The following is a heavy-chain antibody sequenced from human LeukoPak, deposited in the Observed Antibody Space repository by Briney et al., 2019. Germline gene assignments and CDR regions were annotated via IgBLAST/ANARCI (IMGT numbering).Heavy chain of an antibody. J-gene: IGHJ3*02. D-gene: IGHD3-10*01. CDR1: GFTLSSYS. Sequence: GGSLRLSCAASGFTLSSYSMNWVRQAPGKGLEWVSSISRSSAYIYYADSVKSRFTISRDNAKNSLYLQMNSLRAEDTAVYYCASFPPYMVRTDAFDIWGQGTMVTDSS. CDR2: ISRSSAYI. CDR3: ASFPPYMVRTDAFDI. V-gene: IGHV3-21*01.